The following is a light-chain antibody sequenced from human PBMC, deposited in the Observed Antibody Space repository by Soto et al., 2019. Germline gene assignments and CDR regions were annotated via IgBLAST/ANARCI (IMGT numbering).Light chain of an antibody. Sequence: QAVVTQEPSLTVSPGDTVTLTCGSSTGAVTSGHYPYWFQQKPGQAPRTLIYDTRNKHSWTPARFSGSILGVRAALTLSGAQPEDEAEYYCLLLHSDVWVFGGGTKVTVL. CDR3: LLLHSDVWV. V-gene: IGLV7-46*01. J-gene: IGLJ3*02. CDR2: DTR. CDR1: TGAVTSGHY.